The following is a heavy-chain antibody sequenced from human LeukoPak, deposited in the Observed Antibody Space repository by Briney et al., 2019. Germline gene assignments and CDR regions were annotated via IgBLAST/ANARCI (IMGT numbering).Heavy chain of an antibody. Sequence: SVTLSLTCAVYGGSFSGYYWSWIRQPPGKGLEWIGEINHSGSTNYNPSLKSRVTISVDTSKNQFSLKLSSVTAADTAVYYCARGPRVVVPAAISNYFDYWGQGTLVTVSS. V-gene: IGHV4-34*01. CDR2: INHSGST. CDR1: GGSFSGYY. D-gene: IGHD2-2*02. CDR3: ARGPRVVVPAAISNYFDY. J-gene: IGHJ4*02.